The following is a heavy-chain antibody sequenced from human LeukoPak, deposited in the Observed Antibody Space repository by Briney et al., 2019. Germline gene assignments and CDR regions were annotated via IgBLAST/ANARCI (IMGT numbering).Heavy chain of an antibody. Sequence: GGSLRLSCAISGFTFSGCELTWVRQAPGKGLEWISYISRSGNTIYYADSVKGRFTTSRDNAKNSLYLQMNSLRVEDTAVYYCARVATMVRVPLDALDIWGQGTMDSVSS. J-gene: IGHJ3*02. CDR2: ISRSGNTI. CDR3: ARVATMVRVPLDALDI. D-gene: IGHD3-10*01. V-gene: IGHV3-48*03. CDR1: GFTFSGCE.